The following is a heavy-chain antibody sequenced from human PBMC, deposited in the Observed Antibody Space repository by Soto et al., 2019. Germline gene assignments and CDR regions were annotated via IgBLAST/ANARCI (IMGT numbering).Heavy chain of an antibody. Sequence: QAHLVQSGAEVKMPGDSVQVSCKASGFVSTNHNFHWVRQAPGQSLEWMGRINAGNGNTQYSQNFQGRVTFTSDPSARTAFMELTSLRFEDRAMYYCASDYGSNWRLWGQGTLVSVSS. CDR1: GFVSTNHN. J-gene: IGHJ4*02. V-gene: IGHV1-3*01. CDR2: INAGNGNT. D-gene: IGHD6-19*01. CDR3: ASDYGSNWRL.